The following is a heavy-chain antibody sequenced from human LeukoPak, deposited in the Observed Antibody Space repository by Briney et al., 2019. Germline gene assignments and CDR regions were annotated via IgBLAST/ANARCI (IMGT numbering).Heavy chain of an antibody. CDR1: GFTVSSNY. D-gene: IGHD1-26*01. CDR2: IYSGGST. J-gene: IGHJ4*02. V-gene: IGHV3-66*01. Sequence: GGSLRLSCAASGFTVSSNYMSWVRQPPGKGLEWVSVIYSGGSTYYADSVKGRFTISRDNSKNTLYLQMNSLRAEDTAVYYCARDGSGSLKCYFDYWGQGTLVTVSS. CDR3: ARDGSGSLKCYFDY.